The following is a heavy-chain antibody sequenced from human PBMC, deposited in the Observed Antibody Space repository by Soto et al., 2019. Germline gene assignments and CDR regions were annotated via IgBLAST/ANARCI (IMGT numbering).Heavy chain of an antibody. CDR3: ARSQGSSTSLEIYYYYYYGMDV. J-gene: IGHJ6*02. D-gene: IGHD2-2*01. V-gene: IGHV1-69*13. CDR2: IIPIPGTA. Sequence: ASVKVSCKASGGTFGSYAISWVRQAPGQGLEWMGGIIPIPGTANYAQKYQGRVTIAADESTSTAYMELSSLRSEDTAVYYCARSQGSSTSLEIYYYYYYGMDVWGQGTTVTVSS. CDR1: GGTFGSYA.